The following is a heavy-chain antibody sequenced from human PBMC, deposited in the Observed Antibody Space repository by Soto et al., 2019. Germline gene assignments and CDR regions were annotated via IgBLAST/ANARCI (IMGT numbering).Heavy chain of an antibody. CDR2: INHSGST. V-gene: IGHV4-34*01. J-gene: IGHJ4*02. D-gene: IGHD5-18*01. CDR1: GGSFSGYY. CDR3: ARAGGYSYGYFDY. Sequence: KPSETLSLTCAVYGGSFSGYYWSWIRQPPGKGLEWIGEINHSGSTNYNPSLKSRVTISVDTSKNQFSLKLSSVTAADTAVYYCARAGGYSYGYFDYWGQGTLVTVSS.